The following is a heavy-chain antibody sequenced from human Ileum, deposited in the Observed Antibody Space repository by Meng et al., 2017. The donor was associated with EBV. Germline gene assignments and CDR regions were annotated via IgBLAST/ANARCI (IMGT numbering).Heavy chain of an antibody. CDR3: ARYGRCNGNSFYCFDP. CDR2: IDQSGYT. J-gene: IGHJ5*02. Sequence: GRLQRWGTGLLKPSETLSPTCAVYGGSFNDYYWTWLRQPPGKGLEWIGEIDQSGYTKFNPSLSSRATISRDTSNNQFSLRLNSVTAADTALYYCARYGRCNGNSFYCFDPWGQGTLVTVSS. V-gene: IGHV4-34*01. CDR1: GGSFNDYY. D-gene: IGHD4-23*01.